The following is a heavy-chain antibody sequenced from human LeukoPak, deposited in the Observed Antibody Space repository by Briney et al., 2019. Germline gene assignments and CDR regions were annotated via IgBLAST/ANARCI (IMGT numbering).Heavy chain of an antibody. CDR2: IIPIFGTA. CDR1: GGTFSSYA. Sequence: GASVKVSCKASGGTFSSYAISWVRQAPGQGLEWMGRIIPIFGTANYAQKFQGRVTMTEDTSTDTAYMELSSLRSEDTAVYYCATSEYSSSLDPFDYWGQGTLVTVSS. CDR3: ATSEYSSSLDPFDY. V-gene: IGHV1-69*06. J-gene: IGHJ4*02. D-gene: IGHD6-6*01.